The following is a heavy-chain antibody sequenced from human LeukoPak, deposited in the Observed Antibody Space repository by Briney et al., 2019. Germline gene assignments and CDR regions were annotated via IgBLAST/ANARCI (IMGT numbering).Heavy chain of an antibody. V-gene: IGHV3-23*01. CDR3: AKDGSGGYYFDY. CDR1: GFTFNNYA. D-gene: IGHD3-22*01. CDR2: ISGSGRST. J-gene: IGHJ4*02. Sequence: PGGSLRLSCAASGFTFNNYAMSWVRQAPGKGLEWVSAISGSGRSTYYADPVKGRFTISRDNSKNTLYLQMNSLRAEDTAVYYCAKDGSGGYYFDYWGQGTLVTVSS.